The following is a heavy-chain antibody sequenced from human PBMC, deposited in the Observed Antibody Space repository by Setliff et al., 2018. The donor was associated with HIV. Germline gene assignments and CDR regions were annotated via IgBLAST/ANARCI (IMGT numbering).Heavy chain of an antibody. CDR2: INHSGRT. CDR3: AVSGGRRSTFFGLVITEDS. J-gene: IGHJ4*02. Sequence: PSETLSLTCAVYGGSFSDNYWSWIRQSPGKGLEWIGEINHSGRTKYSPSLRSRVSISGDMSKKQFSLRLTSVTAADTAVYYCAVSGGRRSTFFGLVITEDSWGQGTLVTVSS. CDR1: GGSFSDNY. V-gene: IGHV4-34*01. D-gene: IGHD3-3*02.